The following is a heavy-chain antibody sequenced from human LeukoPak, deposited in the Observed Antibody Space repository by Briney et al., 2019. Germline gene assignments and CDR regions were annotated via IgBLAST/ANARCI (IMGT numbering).Heavy chain of an antibody. CDR2: IFSSGST. Sequence: SETLSLTCTVSGGSISSGSSYWSWIRQPAGKGLEWIGRIFSSGSTNYNPSLKSRVTISIDTSKNQFSLKLSSVTAADTAVYYCASDYHSSGWTFFDYWGQGILVTVSS. D-gene: IGHD6-19*01. CDR1: GGSISSGSSY. CDR3: ASDYHSSGWTFFDY. J-gene: IGHJ4*02. V-gene: IGHV4-61*02.